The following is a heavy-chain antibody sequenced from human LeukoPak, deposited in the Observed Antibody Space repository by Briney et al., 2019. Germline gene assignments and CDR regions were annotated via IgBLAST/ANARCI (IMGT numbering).Heavy chain of an antibody. D-gene: IGHD3-9*01. CDR3: ARAWFHGSSLYYFDY. CDR1: GGSISCGSYY. CDR2: IYYSGCT. Sequence: PTETLPLTCTVSGGSISCGSYYWGWIRQPPGKGLERTGSIYYSGCTSYNPSLKSLVTISVDTSKNQFSLKLSSVTAADTAVYYCARAWFHGSSLYYFDYWGQGTLVTVSS. J-gene: IGHJ4*02. V-gene: IGHV4-39*01.